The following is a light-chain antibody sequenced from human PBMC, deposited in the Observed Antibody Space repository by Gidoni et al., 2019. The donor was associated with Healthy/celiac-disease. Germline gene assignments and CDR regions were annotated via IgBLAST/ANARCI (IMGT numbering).Light chain of an antibody. CDR1: QSVSSSY. CDR3: QQYGSSPLYT. J-gene: IGKJ2*01. CDR2: CAS. V-gene: IGKV3-20*01. Sequence: EIVLTQSPGTLSLSPGESATLSCRASQSVSSSYLAWYQQKPGQAPRLLIYCASSRATGIPDRFSGSGSGTDFILTISRLEPEDFAVYYCQQYGSSPLYTFXQXTKLEIK.